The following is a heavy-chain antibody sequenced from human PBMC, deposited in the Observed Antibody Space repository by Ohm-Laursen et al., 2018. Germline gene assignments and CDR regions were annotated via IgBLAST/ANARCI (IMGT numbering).Heavy chain of an antibody. CDR1: GFTFSSYW. D-gene: IGHD6-19*01. CDR2: IKQDGSEK. V-gene: IGHV3-7*01. Sequence: SLRLSCTATGFTFSSYWMSWVRQAPGRGLEWVANIKQDGSEKYYVDSVKGRFTISRDNAKNSLYLQMNGLRAEDTAVYYCVRETIAVAGRGWFDTWGQGTLVTVSS. J-gene: IGHJ5*02. CDR3: VRETIAVAGRGWFDT.